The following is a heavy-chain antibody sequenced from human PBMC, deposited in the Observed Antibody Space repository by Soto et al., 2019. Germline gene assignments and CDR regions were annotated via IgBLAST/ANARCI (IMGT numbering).Heavy chain of an antibody. CDR1: DYIFTTYG. Sequence: QVHLVQSGAEVKKPGASVKVSCKGSDYIFTTYGITWVRQAPGQGLEWMGWISAHNGSTKYAQKLQGRVTETRDTSTSTAYMELRKLRSDDTAVYYCARGRNGDSWGQGALVTVSS. CDR3: ARGRNGDS. CDR2: ISAHNGST. D-gene: IGHD1-1*01. J-gene: IGHJ4*02. V-gene: IGHV1-18*01.